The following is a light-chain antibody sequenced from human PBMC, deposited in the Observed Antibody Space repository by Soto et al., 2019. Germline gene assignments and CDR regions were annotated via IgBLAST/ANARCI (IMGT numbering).Light chain of an antibody. CDR3: MQALQTPLIT. V-gene: IGKV2-28*01. J-gene: IGKJ4*01. CDR1: QSLLHSNGYNY. Sequence: DIVMTQSPLSLPVTPGEPASISCRSSQSLLHSNGYNYLDWYLQKQGQSPQLLIYLGSNRASGVPDRFSGSGSGTDFTLKISRVEAEDVGVYYCMQALQTPLITFGGGTKVEIK. CDR2: LGS.